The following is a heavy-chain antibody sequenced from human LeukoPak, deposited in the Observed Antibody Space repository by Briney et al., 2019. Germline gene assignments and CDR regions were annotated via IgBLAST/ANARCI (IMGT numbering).Heavy chain of an antibody. D-gene: IGHD6-6*01. CDR1: GVSISSSNSY. CDR2: IYYSGST. J-gene: IGHJ5*02. Sequence: SETLSLTCTVSGVSISSSNSYWGWIRQPPGKGLEWIGYIYYSGSTNYSPSLKSRVTISVHTSKNQFSLKLRSVTAADTAVYYCAREPRIAATKWFDPWGQGTLVTVSS. CDR3: AREPRIAATKWFDP. V-gene: IGHV4-61*05.